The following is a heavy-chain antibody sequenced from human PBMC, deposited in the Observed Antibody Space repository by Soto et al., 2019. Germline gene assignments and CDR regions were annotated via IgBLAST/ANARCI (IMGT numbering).Heavy chain of an antibody. CDR1: GGTFSSYT. D-gene: IGHD3-10*01. V-gene: IGHV1-69*02. Sequence: QVQLVQSGAEVKKPGSSVKVSCKASGGTFSSYTISWVRQAPGQGLEWMGRIIPILGIANYAQKFQGRVKITADKSTSTAYMELSSQRSEATAVYYCASASLTMVRAVSLVNWGQGTLVTVSS. CDR3: ASASLTMVRAVSLVN. J-gene: IGHJ4*02. CDR2: IIPILGIA.